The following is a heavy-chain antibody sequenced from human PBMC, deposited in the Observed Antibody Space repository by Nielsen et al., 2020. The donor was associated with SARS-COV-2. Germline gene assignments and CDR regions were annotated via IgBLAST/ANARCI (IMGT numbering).Heavy chain of an antibody. Sequence: SETLSLTCTVSGGSISSYYWSWIRQPPGKGLEWIGYISNTGSTNYNPSLQSRVTISVDTSKNQFSLKLSSVTAADTAVYYCARDHGYNYAYGHYYYGMDVWGQGTTVTVPS. D-gene: IGHD5-24*01. CDR1: GGSISSYY. CDR3: ARDHGYNYAYGHYYYGMDV. J-gene: IGHJ6*02. V-gene: IGHV4-59*01. CDR2: ISNTGST.